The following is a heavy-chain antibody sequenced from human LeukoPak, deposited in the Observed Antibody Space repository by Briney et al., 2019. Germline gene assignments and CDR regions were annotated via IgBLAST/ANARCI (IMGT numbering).Heavy chain of an antibody. D-gene: IGHD4-17*01. J-gene: IGHJ4*02. CDR3: ASRTRRTHDYGDLDY. CDR2: IYSGGST. V-gene: IGHV3-66*01. Sequence: PGGSLRLSCAASGFTVSSNYMSWVRQAPGKGLEWVSVIYSGGSTYYADSAKGRFTISRDNSKNTLYLQMNSLRAEDTAVYYCASRTRRTHDYGDLDYWGQGTLVTVSS. CDR1: GFTVSSNY.